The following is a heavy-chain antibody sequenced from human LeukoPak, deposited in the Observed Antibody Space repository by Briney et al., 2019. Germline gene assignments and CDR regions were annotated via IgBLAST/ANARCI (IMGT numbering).Heavy chain of an antibody. J-gene: IGHJ4*02. D-gene: IGHD6-19*01. Sequence: PGGSLRLSCAASGFTFSSYWMHWVRQAPGKGLEWVAVISYDGSNKYYADSVKGRFTISRDNSKNTLYLQMNSLRAEDTAVYYCAKDGDSSGWYYFDYWGQGTLVTVSS. V-gene: IGHV3-30*18. CDR3: AKDGDSSGWYYFDY. CDR2: ISYDGSNK. CDR1: GFTFSSYW.